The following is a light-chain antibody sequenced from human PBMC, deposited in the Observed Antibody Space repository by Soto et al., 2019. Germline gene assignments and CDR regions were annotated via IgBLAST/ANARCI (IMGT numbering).Light chain of an antibody. Sequence: EIVLTQSPCTLSLSPGERATLYCGASQSVSNNYLAWYQQKPGQAPRLLIYGASNRATGIPDRFSGSGSGTDFTLTISRLEPEDFAVYYCQQYGSSGTFGQGTKV. CDR3: QQYGSSGT. V-gene: IGKV3-20*01. CDR2: GAS. CDR1: QSVSNNY. J-gene: IGKJ1*01.